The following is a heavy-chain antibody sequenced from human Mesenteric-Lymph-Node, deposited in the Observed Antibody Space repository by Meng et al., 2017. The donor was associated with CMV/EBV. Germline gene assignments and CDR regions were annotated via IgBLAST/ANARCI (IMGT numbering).Heavy chain of an antibody. CDR3: ASYYYDSSGSH. J-gene: IGHJ4*02. Sequence: GGSLRLSCAASGFTVSSNYMSWVRQAPGKGLEWVSVIYSAGTTFYTDSVKGRFTISRDNAKNSLYLQMNSLRAEDTAVYYCASYYYDSSGSHWGQGTLVTVSS. V-gene: IGHV3-53*01. D-gene: IGHD3-22*01. CDR1: GFTVSSNY. CDR2: IYSAGTT.